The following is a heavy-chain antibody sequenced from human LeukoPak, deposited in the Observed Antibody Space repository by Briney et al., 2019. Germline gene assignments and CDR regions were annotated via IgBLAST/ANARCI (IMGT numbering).Heavy chain of an antibody. CDR3: ARVVCSTSCSVYYYMDV. CDR2: IIPIFGTA. J-gene: IGHJ6*03. Sequence: ASVKVSCKASGGTFSSYAISWVRQAPGQGLEWMGGIIPIFGTANYAQKFQGRVTITADESTSTAYMELSSLRSEDTAVYYCARVVCSTSCSVYYYMDVCGKGTTVTVSS. V-gene: IGHV1-69*13. D-gene: IGHD2-2*01. CDR1: GGTFSSYA.